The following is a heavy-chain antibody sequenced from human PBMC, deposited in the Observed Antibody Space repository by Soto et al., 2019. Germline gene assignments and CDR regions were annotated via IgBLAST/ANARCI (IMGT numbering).Heavy chain of an antibody. Sequence: QVQLQESGPGLVKPSGTLYLTCAVSGCSISSSNWWSWVRQPPGKGLGWIGEIYHSGSTNYNPSPKSRFTISVDKSKNQFSLKLSSVTAADTAVYYCARVSGSYYYGMDVWGKGTTVTVSS. CDR3: ARVSGSYYYGMDV. V-gene: IGHV4-4*02. J-gene: IGHJ6*04. D-gene: IGHD1-26*01. CDR2: IYHSGST. CDR1: GCSISSSNW.